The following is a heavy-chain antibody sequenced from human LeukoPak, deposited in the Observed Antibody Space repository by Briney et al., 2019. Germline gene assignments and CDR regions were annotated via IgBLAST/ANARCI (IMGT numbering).Heavy chain of an antibody. V-gene: IGHV1-69*13. CDR3: ARDGGSYSSDYYYYYYMDV. J-gene: IGHJ6*03. D-gene: IGHD1-26*01. CDR2: IIPIFGTA. Sequence: GASVKVSCKASGGTFSSYAISWVRQAPGQGLEWMGGIIPIFGTASYAQKFQGRVTITADESTSTAYMELSSLRSEDTAVYYCARDGGSYSSDYYYYYYMDVWGKGTTVTVSS. CDR1: GGTFSSYA.